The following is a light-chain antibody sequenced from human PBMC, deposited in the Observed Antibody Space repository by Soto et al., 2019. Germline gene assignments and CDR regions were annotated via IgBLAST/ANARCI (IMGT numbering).Light chain of an antibody. Sequence: DIQMTQSPSSLSTSVGDRVTITCRASQYINNYLNWYQQKPGKAPKLLIFAAYNLQSGVPSRFSGSGSGTDFTLTIISLQPEDFATYYCQQSYSTPPYDFGQGTQ. V-gene: IGKV1-39*01. J-gene: IGKJ2*01. CDR1: QYINNY. CDR3: QQSYSTPPYD. CDR2: AAY.